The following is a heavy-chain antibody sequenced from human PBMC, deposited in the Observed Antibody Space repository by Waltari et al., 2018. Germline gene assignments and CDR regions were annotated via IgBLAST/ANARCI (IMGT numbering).Heavy chain of an antibody. V-gene: IGHV4-31*03. J-gene: IGHJ4*02. CDR3: AREGHVGTTVGY. CDR1: GGSISSGGYS. D-gene: IGHD4-17*01. Sequence: QVQLQESGPGLVKPSQTLSLTCTVSGGSISSGGYSWRGIRQHPGKGLEWIGYIYYSGSTYYNPSLKSRVTISVDTSKNQFSLKLSSVTAADTAVYYCAREGHVGTTVGYWGQGTLVTVSS. CDR2: IYYSGST.